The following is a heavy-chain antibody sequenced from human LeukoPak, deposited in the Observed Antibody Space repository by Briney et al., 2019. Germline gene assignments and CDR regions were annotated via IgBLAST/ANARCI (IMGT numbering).Heavy chain of an antibody. CDR2: IRYDGSNK. Sequence: GGSLRLSCAASGFTFSSYGMHWVRQAPGKGLEWVAFIRYDGSNKYYADSVKGRFTISRDNSKNTLYLQMNSLRAEDTAVYYCARVPTYYDILTGGYYGGPGDYWGQGTLVTVSS. V-gene: IGHV3-30*02. D-gene: IGHD3-9*01. CDR1: GFTFSSYG. J-gene: IGHJ4*02. CDR3: ARVPTYYDILTGGYYGGPGDY.